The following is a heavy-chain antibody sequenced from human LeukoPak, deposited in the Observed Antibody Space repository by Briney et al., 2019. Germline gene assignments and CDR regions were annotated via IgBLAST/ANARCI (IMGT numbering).Heavy chain of an antibody. CDR3: ARGTATTLRGGFDY. V-gene: IGHV1-3*01. D-gene: IGHD4-17*01. J-gene: IGHJ4*02. Sequence: AAPVKVSFKASGYTFTIYDMHWVRQAPGQRLEWMGWINAGNGNTKYSQKFQGRVTITRDTSASTAYMELSSLRSEDTAVYYCARGTATTLRGGFDYWGQGTLVTVSS. CDR1: GYTFTIYD. CDR2: INAGNGNT.